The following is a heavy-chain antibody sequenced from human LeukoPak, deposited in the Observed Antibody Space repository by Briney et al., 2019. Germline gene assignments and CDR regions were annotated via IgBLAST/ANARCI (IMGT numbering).Heavy chain of an antibody. CDR2: ISSSSSYI. CDR1: GFTFSSYW. J-gene: IGHJ4*02. CDR3: ARTRYYYNSRSYGAPYYFDY. D-gene: IGHD3-10*01. V-gene: IGHV3-21*01. Sequence: GGSLRLSCAASGFTFSSYWMSWVRQAPGKGLEWVSSISSSSSYIYYADSVRGRFTISRDNAKNSLYLQMNSLRAEDTAVYYCARTRYYYNSRSYGAPYYFDYWGQGTLVTVSS.